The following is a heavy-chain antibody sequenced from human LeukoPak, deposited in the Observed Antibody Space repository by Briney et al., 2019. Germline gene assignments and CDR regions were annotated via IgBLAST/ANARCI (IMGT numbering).Heavy chain of an antibody. CDR3: ARGIVEMATIDAFDI. D-gene: IGHD5-24*01. J-gene: IGHJ3*02. CDR1: GYTFTGYY. Sequence: ASVKVSCKASGYTFTGYYMHWARQAPGQGLEWMGWINPNSGGTNYAQKFQGRVTMTRDTSISTAYMELSRLRSDDTAVYYCARGIVEMATIDAFDIWGQGTMVTVSS. V-gene: IGHV1-2*02. CDR2: INPNSGGT.